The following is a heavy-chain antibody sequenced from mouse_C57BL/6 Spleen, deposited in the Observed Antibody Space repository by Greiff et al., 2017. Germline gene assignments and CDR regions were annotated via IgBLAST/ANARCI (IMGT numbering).Heavy chain of an antibody. J-gene: IGHJ2*01. V-gene: IGHV1-82*01. CDR1: GYAFSSSW. CDR2: IYPGDGDT. CDR3: ARGYYGSSYKGDYYDH. D-gene: IGHD1-1*01. Sequence: QVQLKQSGPELVKPGASVKISCKASGYAFSSSWMNWVKQRPGKGLEWIGRIYPGDGDTNYNGKFKGKATLTADKSSSTAYMQLSSLTSEDSAVYFCARGYYGSSYKGDYYDHWGQGTTLTVSS.